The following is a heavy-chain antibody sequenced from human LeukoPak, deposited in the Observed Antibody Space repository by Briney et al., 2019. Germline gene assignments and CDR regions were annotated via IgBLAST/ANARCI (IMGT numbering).Heavy chain of an antibody. CDR1: GGSISSYY. D-gene: IGHD3-10*02. V-gene: IGHV4-59*01. CDR3: ARLFGELKANYYYYGMDV. J-gene: IGHJ6*02. Sequence: SETLSLTCTVSGGSISSYYWSWIRQPPGKGLEWIGYIYYSGSTNYNPSLKSRVTISVDTSKNQFSLKLSSVTAADTAVYYCARLFGELKANYYYYGMDVWGQGTTVTVSS. CDR2: IYYSGST.